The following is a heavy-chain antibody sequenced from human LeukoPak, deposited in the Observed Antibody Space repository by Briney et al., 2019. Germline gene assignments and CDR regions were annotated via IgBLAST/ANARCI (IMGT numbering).Heavy chain of an antibody. V-gene: IGHV1-2*02. CDR3: ARDDPLFSSCYDY. Sequence: ASVKVSCKASGYTFTGYYMHWVRQAPGQGLEWMGWINPNSGGTNYAQKLQGRVTMTTDTSTSTAYMELRSLRSDDTAVYYCARDDPLFSSCYDYWGQGTLVTVSS. CDR1: GYTFTGYY. D-gene: IGHD2-2*01. J-gene: IGHJ4*02. CDR2: INPNSGGT.